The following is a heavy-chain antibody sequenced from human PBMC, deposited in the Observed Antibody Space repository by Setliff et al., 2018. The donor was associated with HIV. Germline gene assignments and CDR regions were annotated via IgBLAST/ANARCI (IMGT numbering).Heavy chain of an antibody. Sequence: PGGSLRLSCAASGFTFSDFGMHWVRQAPGKGLEWVALTWFDESHKFYSDSVQGRFIISRDNSKNTLYLQMNSLRPEDTAVYYCAKEKVKMRGNYGSSTYYALADSWGQGTLVT. CDR2: TWFDESHK. CDR3: AKEKVKMRGNYGSSTYYALADS. CDR1: GFTFSDFG. D-gene: IGHD3-22*01. V-gene: IGHV3-30*02. J-gene: IGHJ4*02.